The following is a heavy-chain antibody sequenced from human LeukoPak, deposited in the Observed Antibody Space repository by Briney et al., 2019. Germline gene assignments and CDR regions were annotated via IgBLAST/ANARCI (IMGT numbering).Heavy chain of an antibody. CDR2: TSGSSGNI. CDR1: GFTFSTYA. CDR3: AKGHDYFGGKFFDF. Sequence: GGSLRLSCAASGFTFSTYAMHWVRQAPGKGLEWVSGTSGSSGNIYYADSVKGRFTISRDNSKNNLYLQMNSLRAEDTAVYYCAKGHDYFGGKFFDFWGQGTLVTVSS. J-gene: IGHJ4*02. V-gene: IGHV3-23*01. D-gene: IGHD3-16*01.